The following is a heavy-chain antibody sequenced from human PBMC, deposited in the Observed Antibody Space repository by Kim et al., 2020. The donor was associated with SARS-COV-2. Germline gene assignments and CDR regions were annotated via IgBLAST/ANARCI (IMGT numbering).Heavy chain of an antibody. J-gene: IGHJ5*02. CDR2: ISSSSSYT. Sequence: GGSLRLSCAASGFTFSDYYMSWIRQAPGKGLEWVSYISSSSSYTNYADSVKGRFTISRDNAKNSLYLQMNSLRAEDTAVYYCARDRSAWGSSWYEIGGVFDPWGQGTLVTVSS. V-gene: IGHV3-11*06. CDR1: GFTFSDYY. D-gene: IGHD6-13*01. CDR3: ARDRSAWGSSWYEIGGVFDP.